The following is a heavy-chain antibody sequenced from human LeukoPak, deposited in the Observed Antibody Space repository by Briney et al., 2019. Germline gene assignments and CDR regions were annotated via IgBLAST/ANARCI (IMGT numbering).Heavy chain of an antibody. D-gene: IGHD6-19*01. CDR1: GFTFNDYY. Sequence: GGSLRLSCAASGFTFNDYYMSWIRQAPGKGLEWISYISSSSSYTLYADSVKGRFTISRDNAKNSLYLQMNSLRAEDTAVYYCTRVVSVASYYFDYWGQGTLVTVSS. V-gene: IGHV3-11*06. J-gene: IGHJ4*02. CDR2: ISSSSSYT. CDR3: TRVVSVASYYFDY.